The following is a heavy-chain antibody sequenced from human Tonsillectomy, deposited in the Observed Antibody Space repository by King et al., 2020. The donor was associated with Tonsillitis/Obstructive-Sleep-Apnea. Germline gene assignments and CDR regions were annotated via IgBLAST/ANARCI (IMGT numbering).Heavy chain of an antibody. J-gene: IGHJ1*01. Sequence: VQLVESGGGLVQPGGSLRLSCAASGFTFSSYWMHWVRQAPGKGLVWVSRINSDGSSSSYADSVKGRFTISRDNAKNTLYLQMNSLRAEDTAVYYCARVPHCSSTSCGYFQHWGQGTLVTVSS. V-gene: IGHV3-74*01. CDR1: GFTFSSYW. CDR3: ARVPHCSSTSCGYFQH. CDR2: INSDGSSS. D-gene: IGHD2-2*01.